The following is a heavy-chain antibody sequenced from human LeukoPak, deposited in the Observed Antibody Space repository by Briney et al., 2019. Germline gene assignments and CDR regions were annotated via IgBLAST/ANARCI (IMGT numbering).Heavy chain of an antibody. J-gene: IGHJ4*02. Sequence: SETLSLTCAVYGGSFSGYYWSWIRQPPGKGLEWIGYIYYSGSTNYNPSLKSRVTISVDTSKNQFSLKLSSVTAADTAVYYCARDVGEFDYWGQGTLVTVSS. CDR3: ARDVGEFDY. D-gene: IGHD3-10*01. V-gene: IGHV4-59*01. CDR1: GGSFSGYY. CDR2: IYYSGST.